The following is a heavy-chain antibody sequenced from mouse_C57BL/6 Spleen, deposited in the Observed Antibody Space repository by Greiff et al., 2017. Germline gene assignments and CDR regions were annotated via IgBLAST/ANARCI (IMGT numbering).Heavy chain of an antibody. D-gene: IGHD2-13*01. CDR2: INPNNGGT. Sequence: VQLQQSGPELVKPGASVKISCKASGYTFTDYYMNWVKQSHGKSLEWIGDINPNNGGTSYNQKFKGKATLTVDKSSSTAYMELRSLTSEDSAVYYCAGDSGFAYWGQGTLVTVSA. J-gene: IGHJ3*01. CDR1: GYTFTDYY. V-gene: IGHV1-26*01. CDR3: AGDSGFAY.